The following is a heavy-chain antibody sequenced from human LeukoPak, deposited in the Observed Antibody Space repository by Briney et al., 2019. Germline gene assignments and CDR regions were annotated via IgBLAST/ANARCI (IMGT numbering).Heavy chain of an antibody. D-gene: IGHD2-15*01. Sequence: PSETLSLTCGVYGGSFSGYYWSWIRQPPGKGLEWIGEINHSGSTNYNPSLKSRVTISVDTSKNQFSPKLSSVTAADTAVYYCARGYWSTDVWGKGTTVTVSS. CDR3: ARGYWSTDV. J-gene: IGHJ6*04. CDR2: INHSGST. CDR1: GGSFSGYY. V-gene: IGHV4-34*01.